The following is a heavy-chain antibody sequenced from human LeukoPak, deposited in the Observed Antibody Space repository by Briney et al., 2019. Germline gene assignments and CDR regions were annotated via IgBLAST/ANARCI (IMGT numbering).Heavy chain of an antibody. J-gene: IGHJ5*02. V-gene: IGHV4-59*01. CDR3: AREGGYSSGWKGNWFDP. D-gene: IGHD6-19*01. Sequence: PSEILSLTCTVSGGSISSYYWSWIRQPPGKGLEWIGYIYYSGSTNYNPSLKSRVTISVDMSKNQFSLKLSSVTAADTAVYYCAREGGYSSGWKGNWFDPWGQGTLVTVSS. CDR2: IYYSGST. CDR1: GGSISSYY.